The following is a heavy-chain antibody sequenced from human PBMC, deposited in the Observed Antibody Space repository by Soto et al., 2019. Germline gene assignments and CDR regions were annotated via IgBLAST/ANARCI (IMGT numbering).Heavy chain of an antibody. CDR2: IIPNIGDA. CDR3: ARDSAPYNWNDGNYYYYGMDV. D-gene: IGHD1-20*01. CDR1: GYMFTTYG. Sequence: GASVKVSCKASGYMFTTYGISWVRQAPGQGLEWMGGIIPNIGDANYAQKLQGRVTMTADESTTTAYMELSSLRSEDTAVYYCARDSAPYNWNDGNYYYYGMDVWGQGTTVTVSS. V-gene: IGHV1-69*13. J-gene: IGHJ6*02.